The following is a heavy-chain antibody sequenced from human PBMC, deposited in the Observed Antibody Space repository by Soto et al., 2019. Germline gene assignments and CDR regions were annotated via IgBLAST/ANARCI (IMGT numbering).Heavy chain of an antibody. CDR1: GFTFSSYG. CDR2: IWYDGNNK. J-gene: IGHJ4*02. Sequence: QVQLVESGGGVVQPGRSLRLSCAASGFTFSSYGMHWVRQAPGKGLEWVAIIWYDGNNKYYADSVKGRFTISRDNSKSTLYLQMNSLRAEDTAVYYCARDRPCGDYGVGDYWGQGTLVTVSS. CDR3: ARDRPCGDYGVGDY. V-gene: IGHV3-33*01. D-gene: IGHD4-17*01.